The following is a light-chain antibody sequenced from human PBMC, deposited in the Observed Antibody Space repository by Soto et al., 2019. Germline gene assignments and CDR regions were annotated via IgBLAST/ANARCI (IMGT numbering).Light chain of an antibody. J-gene: IGLJ2*01. CDR2: DNN. Sequence: QSVLTQPPSVSAAPGQTVTISCSGSSSNIGNNYVSWYQQLPGTAPKLLIYDNNKRPSGLPDRFSGSKSGTSATLGITGLQTGDEADYYCGTWDSSLSAGGVVFGGGTKLTVL. CDR3: GTWDSSLSAGGVV. CDR1: SSNIGNNY. V-gene: IGLV1-51*01.